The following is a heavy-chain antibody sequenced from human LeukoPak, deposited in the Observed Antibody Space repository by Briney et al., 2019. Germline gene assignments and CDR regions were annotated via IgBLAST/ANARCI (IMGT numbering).Heavy chain of an antibody. D-gene: IGHD3-9*01. CDR2: IKQDGSEK. CDR3: ARLAGDVFDWLEAMYYFDY. CDR1: GLTFSSYG. V-gene: IGHV3-7*01. J-gene: IGHJ4*02. Sequence: PGGSLRLSCAASGLTFSSYGMHWVRQAPGKGLEWVANIKQDGSEKYYVDSVKGRFTISRDNAKNSLYLQMNSLRAEDTAVYYCARLAGDVFDWLEAMYYFDYWGQGTLVTVSS.